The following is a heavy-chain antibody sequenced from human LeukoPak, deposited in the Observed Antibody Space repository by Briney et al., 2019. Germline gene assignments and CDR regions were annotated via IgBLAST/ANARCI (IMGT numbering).Heavy chain of an antibody. Sequence: GGSLRLSCAASGFTFSSHSMNWARQAPGKGLEWVSAISGSGGSTYYADSVKGRFTISRDNSKNTLYLQMNTLRAEDTAIYYCAKGYYYDSSGYYPKTPFDYWGQGTLVTVSS. CDR2: ISGSGGST. V-gene: IGHV3-23*01. CDR3: AKGYYYDSSGYYPKTPFDY. J-gene: IGHJ4*02. D-gene: IGHD3-22*01. CDR1: GFTFSSHS.